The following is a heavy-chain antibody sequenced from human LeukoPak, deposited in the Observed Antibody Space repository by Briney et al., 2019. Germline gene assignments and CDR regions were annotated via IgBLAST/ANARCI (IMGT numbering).Heavy chain of an antibody. Sequence: SETLSLTCTVSGGSISSYHWSWIRQPPGKGLEWIGYIYYSGSTNYNPSLKSRVTISVDTSKNQFSLKLSSVTAVDTAVYYCARYSSGWYSSIYYYYGMDVWGQGTTVTVSS. D-gene: IGHD6-19*01. CDR3: ARYSSGWYSSIYYYYGMDV. V-gene: IGHV4-59*08. J-gene: IGHJ6*02. CDR2: IYYSGST. CDR1: GGSISSYH.